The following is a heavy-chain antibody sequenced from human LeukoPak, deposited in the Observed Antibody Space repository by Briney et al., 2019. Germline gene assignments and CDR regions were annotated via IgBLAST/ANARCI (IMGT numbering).Heavy chain of an antibody. Sequence: PSETLSLTCAVSGYSISSGYYWGWIRQPPGKGLEWIGSIYHSGSTYYNPSLKSRVTISVDTSKNQFSLKLSSVTAADTAVYYCARHLPLDCSSTSCYYMDVWGKGTTVTVSS. J-gene: IGHJ6*03. CDR2: IYHSGST. D-gene: IGHD2-2*01. V-gene: IGHV4-38-2*01. CDR1: GYSISSGYY. CDR3: ARHLPLDCSSTSCYYMDV.